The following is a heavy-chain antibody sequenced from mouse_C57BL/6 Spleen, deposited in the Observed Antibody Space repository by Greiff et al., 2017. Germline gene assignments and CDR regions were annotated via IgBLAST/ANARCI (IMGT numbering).Heavy chain of an antibody. CDR3: TTGRYSRDY. D-gene: IGHD1-1*01. J-gene: IGHJ2*01. CDR2: IDPENGDT. Sequence: VQLQQSGAELVRPGASVKLSCTASGFNIKDDYMHWVKQRPEQGLEWIGWIDPENGDTEYASRFQGKATITADTSSNTAYLQLSSLTSEDTAVYYCTTGRYSRDYWGQGTTLTVSS. V-gene: IGHV14-4*01. CDR1: GFNIKDDY.